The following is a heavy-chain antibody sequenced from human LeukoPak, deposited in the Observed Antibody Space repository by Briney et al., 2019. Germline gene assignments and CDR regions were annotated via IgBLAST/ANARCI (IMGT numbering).Heavy chain of an antibody. CDR1: EFIFSHYL. V-gene: IGHV3-23*01. CDR2: ISGSGGST. CDR3: AKGARGVVVPAATWFDP. J-gene: IGHJ5*02. D-gene: IGHD2-2*01. Sequence: GGSLRLSCAASEFIFSHYLMSWVRQTPGKGLEWVSAISGSGGSTYYADSVKGRFTISRDNSKNTLYLQMNSLGAEDTAVYYCAKGARGVVVPAATWFDPWGQGTLVTVSS.